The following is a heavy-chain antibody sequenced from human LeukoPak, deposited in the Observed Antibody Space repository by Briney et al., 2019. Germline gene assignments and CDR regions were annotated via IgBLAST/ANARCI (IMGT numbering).Heavy chain of an antibody. CDR1: GYSISSGYF. CDR2: IYQSETA. Sequence: PSETLSLTCTVSGYSISSGYFWGWMRQPPGKGLEWIGSIYQSETAHYNPSLKSRVTISMDKSKNQLSLRLNSVTAADTAIYYCVRGGTYYLPYWGQGILVTVSS. D-gene: IGHD1-26*01. V-gene: IGHV4-38-2*02. J-gene: IGHJ4*02. CDR3: VRGGTYYLPY.